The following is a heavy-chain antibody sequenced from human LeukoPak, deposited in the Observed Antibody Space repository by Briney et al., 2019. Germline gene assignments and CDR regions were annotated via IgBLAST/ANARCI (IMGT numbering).Heavy chain of an antibody. J-gene: IGHJ4*02. D-gene: IGHD3-22*01. CDR2: IDPNSGGT. V-gene: IGHV1-2*02. Sequence: ASVKVSCKASGYTSTGYYMHWVRQAPGQGLEWMGWIDPNSGGTNYAQKFQGRVTMTRDTSISTAYMELSRLRSDDTAVYYCAKYYYDSSGHYYFDYWGQGTLVTVSS. CDR1: GYTSTGYY. CDR3: AKYYYDSSGHYYFDY.